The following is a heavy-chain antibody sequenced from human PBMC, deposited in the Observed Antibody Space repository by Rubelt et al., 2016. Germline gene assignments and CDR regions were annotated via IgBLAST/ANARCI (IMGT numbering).Heavy chain of an antibody. V-gene: IGHV4-39*07. J-gene: IGHJ4*02. CDR3: ANSMNWGADY. Sequence: QLQLQESGPGLVKPSETLSLTCTVSGASLSTTTYFWGWIRQPPGKGLEWIATIYYSGTTYYNASLKSRVTISVDKSKNQCSLQLSSVTAADTSVDYCANSMNWGADYWGQGTRVTVSS. CDR2: IYYSGTT. CDR1: GASLSTTTYF. D-gene: IGHD7-27*01.